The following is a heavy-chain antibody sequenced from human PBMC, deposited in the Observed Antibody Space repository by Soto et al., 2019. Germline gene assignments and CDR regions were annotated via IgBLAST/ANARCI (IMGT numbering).Heavy chain of an antibody. Sequence: TLALTCTVSGGSFSNDDYYWSWIRQPPGKGLEWIGYIYYSGRTNYNPSLKNRVAFSTDTSQKQFSLRLSSVTAADTAVYFCARARFALFDFWGQGT. V-gene: IGHV4-30-4*01. CDR3: ARARFALFDF. D-gene: IGHD3-10*01. CDR1: GGSFSNDDYY. J-gene: IGHJ4*02. CDR2: IYYSGRT.